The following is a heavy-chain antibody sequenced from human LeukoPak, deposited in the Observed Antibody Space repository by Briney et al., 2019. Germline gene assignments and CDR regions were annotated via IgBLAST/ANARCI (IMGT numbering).Heavy chain of an antibody. J-gene: IGHJ4*02. CDR2: IYYSGST. D-gene: IGHD5-24*01. Sequence: SETLSLTCTVSGGSISSGGYYWSWIRQHPGKGLEWAGYIYYSGSTYYNPSLKSRVTISVDTSKNQFSLKLSSVTAADTAVYYCASVPRRDGYNLLDYWGQGTLVTVSS. CDR3: ASVPRRDGYNLLDY. CDR1: GGSISSGGYY. V-gene: IGHV4-31*03.